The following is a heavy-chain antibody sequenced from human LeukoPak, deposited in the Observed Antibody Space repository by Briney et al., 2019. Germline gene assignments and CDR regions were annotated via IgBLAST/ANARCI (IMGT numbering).Heavy chain of an antibody. CDR1: GFTFRNYW. J-gene: IGHJ4*02. Sequence: GSLRLSCVASGFTFRNYWMSWVRQAPGKGLGWVANIKHDGSETNYVDSVKGRFTISRDNAKNSMYLQMNSLGADDTAVYYCGSLYWGQGTLVTVPS. CDR3: GSLY. CDR2: IKHDGSET. V-gene: IGHV3-7*03.